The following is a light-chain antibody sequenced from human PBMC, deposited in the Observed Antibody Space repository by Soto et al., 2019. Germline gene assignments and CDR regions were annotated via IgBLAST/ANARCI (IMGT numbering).Light chain of an antibody. Sequence: EIGLTQSPGTLSLAPGERATRSCRASQTVSSNYLAWYQQKPGQAPRLLIYGAFTRATGIPDRFSGSGSGRDFTLTISRLEPEDFAVYYCQQYGNSPRITFGQGTRLEIK. V-gene: IGKV3-20*01. J-gene: IGKJ5*01. CDR3: QQYGNSPRIT. CDR1: QTVSSNY. CDR2: GAF.